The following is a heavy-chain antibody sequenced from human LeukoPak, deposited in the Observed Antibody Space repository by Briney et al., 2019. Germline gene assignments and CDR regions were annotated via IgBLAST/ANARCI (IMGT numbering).Heavy chain of an antibody. J-gene: IGHJ6*03. CDR2: ISGSGGRT. D-gene: IGHD2-15*01. V-gene: IGHV3-23*01. Sequence: GGSLRLSCAASGFTFSSYAMSWVRQAPGKGLEWVSAISGSGGRTYYADSVKGRFTISRDNAKNSLYLQMNSLRAEDTAVYYCASLDIVVVVAATYYMDVWGKGTTVTVSS. CDR3: ASLDIVVVVAATYYMDV. CDR1: GFTFSSYA.